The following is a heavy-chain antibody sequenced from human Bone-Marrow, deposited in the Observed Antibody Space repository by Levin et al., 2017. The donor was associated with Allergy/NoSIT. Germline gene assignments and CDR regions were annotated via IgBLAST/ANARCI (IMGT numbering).Heavy chain of an antibody. V-gene: IGHV3-9*01. J-gene: IGHJ4*02. CDR1: GFTFDDYA. Sequence: SLKISCAASGFTFDDYAMHWVRQAPGKGLEWVSGISWNSGSIGYADSVKGRFTISRDNAKNSLYLQMNSLRAEDTALYYCAKGGGGYSYGFDYWGQGTLVTVSS. D-gene: IGHD5-18*01. CDR3: AKGGGGYSYGFDY. CDR2: ISWNSGSI.